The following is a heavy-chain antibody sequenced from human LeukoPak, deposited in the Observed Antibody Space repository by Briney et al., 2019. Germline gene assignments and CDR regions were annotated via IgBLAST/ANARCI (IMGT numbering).Heavy chain of an antibody. CDR2: ISGSGGST. V-gene: IGHV3-23*01. Sequence: GGSLRLSCAASGFTFSSYAMSWVRQAPGKGLEWVSAISGSGGSTYYADSVKGRFTISRDDSKNTAYLQMNSLKTEDTAVYYCTRTPVDCSSTSCYNDRSDYWGQGTLVTVSS. D-gene: IGHD2-2*02. CDR3: TRTPVDCSSTSCYNDRSDY. J-gene: IGHJ4*02. CDR1: GFTFSSYA.